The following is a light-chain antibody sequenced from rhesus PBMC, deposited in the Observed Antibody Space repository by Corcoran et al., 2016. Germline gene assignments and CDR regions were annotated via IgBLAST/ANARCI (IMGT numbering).Light chain of an antibody. CDR3: QQYNSAPPT. CDR2: YAS. CDR1: QGISSY. V-gene: IGKV1-37*01. J-gene: IGKJ3*01. Sequence: DIQMTQSPSSLSASVGDTVTITCRASQGISSYLAWYQQKPGKAPKPLIYYASNLESGVPSRFSGSGSGTEFTLNIISLQPEDLETYYCQQYNSAPPTFGPGTKLDIK.